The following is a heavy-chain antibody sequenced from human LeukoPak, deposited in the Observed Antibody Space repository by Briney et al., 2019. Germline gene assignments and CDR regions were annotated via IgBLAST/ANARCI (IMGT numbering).Heavy chain of an antibody. D-gene: IGHD6-13*01. CDR1: GFTFGDYA. J-gene: IGHJ6*04. Sequence: PGGSLRLSCTASGFTFGDYAMSWVRQAPGKGLEWVGFIRSKAYGGTTEYAASVKGRFTISRDDSISIAYREMNNLKTEDTAVYYCTRLQLNDNYYPGRDVGGKGTTVTVSS. CDR3: TRLQLNDNYYPGRDV. CDR2: IRSKAYGGTT. V-gene: IGHV3-49*04.